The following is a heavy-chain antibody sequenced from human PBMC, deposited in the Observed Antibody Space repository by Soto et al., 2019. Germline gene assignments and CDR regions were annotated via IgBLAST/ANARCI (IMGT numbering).Heavy chain of an antibody. CDR1: GYKVSTWHNFTSYW. CDR2: IYPGDSDT. D-gene: IGHD3-22*01. V-gene: IGHV5-51*01. CDR3: ARLAIGLYGMDV. J-gene: IGHJ6*02. Sequence: RGESLKISCMGSGYKVSTWHNFTSYWIAWVRQMPGEGLEWMGIIYPGDSDTRYSPSFQGQVTISADKSINSVYLQWSSLKASDTATYFCARLAIGLYGMDVWGQGTTVTGSS.